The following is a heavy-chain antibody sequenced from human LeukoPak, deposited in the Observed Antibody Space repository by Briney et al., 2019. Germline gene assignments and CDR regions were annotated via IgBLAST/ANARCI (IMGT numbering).Heavy chain of an antibody. CDR1: GYTFTSYY. D-gene: IGHD3-22*01. J-gene: IGHJ4*02. V-gene: IGHV1-46*01. CDR3: ARSGAYYYDRSGYFLAY. CDR2: INSSGGST. Sequence: ASVKVSCKASGYTFTSYYMHWVRQAPGQGLEWMGIINSSGGSTSYAQKFQSRVTMTRETSTSTVYMELSSLRSEDTAVYYCARSGAYYYDRSGYFLAYWGQGTLVTVSS.